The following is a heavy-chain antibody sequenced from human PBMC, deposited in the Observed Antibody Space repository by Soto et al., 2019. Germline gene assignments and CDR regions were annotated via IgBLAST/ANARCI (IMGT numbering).Heavy chain of an antibody. D-gene: IGHD3-10*01. CDR3: ARELWFGELQTYYGMDV. J-gene: IGHJ6*02. CDR1: GYTFTGYY. CDR2: INPNSGGT. Sequence: GASVKVSCKASGYTFTGYYMHWVRQAPGQGLEWMGWINPNSGGTNYAQKFQGRVTMTRDTSISTAYMELSRLRSDDTAVYYCARELWFGELQTYYGMDVWGQGTTVTVSS. V-gene: IGHV1-2*02.